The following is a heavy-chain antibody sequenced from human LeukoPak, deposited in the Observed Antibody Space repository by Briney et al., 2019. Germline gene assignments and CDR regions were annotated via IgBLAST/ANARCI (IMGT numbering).Heavy chain of an antibody. CDR2: ITGTTFYT. Sequence: PGGSLRLSCAASGLSFSASTMTWVRQAPGKGLEWVADITGTTFYTHYADSVKGRFTISRDNANYTLYLQMSSLRAEDTAIYYCAKHVANWNPGGMDVWGQGTTVTVSS. J-gene: IGHJ6*02. V-gene: IGHV3-21*06. D-gene: IGHD4/OR15-4a*01. CDR1: GLSFSAST. CDR3: AKHVANWNPGGMDV.